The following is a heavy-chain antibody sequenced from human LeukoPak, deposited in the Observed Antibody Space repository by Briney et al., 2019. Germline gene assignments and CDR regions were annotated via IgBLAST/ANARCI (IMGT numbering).Heavy chain of an antibody. V-gene: IGHV1-46*01. D-gene: IGHD3-22*01. CDR3: ARGRRPTYYYYSSGYYYRY. J-gene: IGHJ4*02. CDR1: GYTFTSYY. CDR2: INPSGGST. Sequence: GASVKVSCKASGYTFTSYYMHWVRQAPGQGDEWMGIINPSGGSTSYAQKFQGRVTMTRDTSTSTVYMELSSLRSEDTAVYYCARGRRPTYYYYSSGYYYRYWGQGTLVTVSS.